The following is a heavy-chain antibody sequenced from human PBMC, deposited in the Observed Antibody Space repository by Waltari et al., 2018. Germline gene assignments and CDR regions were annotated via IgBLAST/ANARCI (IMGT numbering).Heavy chain of an antibody. D-gene: IGHD1-7*01. CDR3: ARDRNWNYGAEYYYYGMDV. Sequence: QVQLQESGPGLVKPSGTLSLTCAVSGGSISSSNWWSWVRQPPGKGLEWIGEIYHSGSTNDNPALKSRVTISVDKSKNQVSLKLSSVTAADTAVYYCARDRNWNYGAEYYYYGMDVWGQGTTVTVSS. V-gene: IGHV4-4*02. CDR2: IYHSGST. J-gene: IGHJ6*02. CDR1: GGSISSSNW.